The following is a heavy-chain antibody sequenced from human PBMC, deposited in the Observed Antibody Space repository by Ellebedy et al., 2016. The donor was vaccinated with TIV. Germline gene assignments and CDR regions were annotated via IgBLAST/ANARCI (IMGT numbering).Heavy chain of an antibody. Sequence: GGSLRLSXAASGFTFADYAMHWVRQAPGKGLEWVSGISWNSGSIGYADSVKGRFTISRDNAKNSLYLQMNSLRAEDTALYYCAKSPLVGETAFDYWGQGTLVTVSS. CDR3: AKSPLVGETAFDY. V-gene: IGHV3-9*01. CDR2: ISWNSGSI. CDR1: GFTFADYA. J-gene: IGHJ4*02. D-gene: IGHD3-16*01.